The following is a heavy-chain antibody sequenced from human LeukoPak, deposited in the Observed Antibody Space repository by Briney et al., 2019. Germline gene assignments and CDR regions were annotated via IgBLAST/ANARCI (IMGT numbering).Heavy chain of an antibody. J-gene: IGHJ4*02. CDR2: MNPNSGNT. CDR1: GYTFTSYD. V-gene: IGHV1-8*01. Sequence: ASVKVSYKASGYTFTSYDINWVRQATGQGLEWMGWMNPNSGNTGYAQKFQGRVTMTRNTSISTAYMELSSLRSDDTAVYYCARAGSSGWYYFDYWGQGTLVTVSS. CDR3: ARAGSSGWYYFDY. D-gene: IGHD6-19*01.